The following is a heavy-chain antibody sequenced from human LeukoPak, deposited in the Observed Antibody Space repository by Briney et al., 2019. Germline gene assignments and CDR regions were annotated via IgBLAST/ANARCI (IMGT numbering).Heavy chain of an antibody. CDR1: GYTFTGYY. V-gene: IGHV1-2*06. Sequence: ASVKVSCKASGYTFTGYYMHWVRQAPGQGLEWMGRIDPNSGGTNYAQKFQGRVTMTRDTSISTAYMELRSLRSDDTAVYYCASSIVGAYDAFDIWGQGTMVTVSS. CDR3: ASSIVGAYDAFDI. D-gene: IGHD1-26*01. CDR2: IDPNSGGT. J-gene: IGHJ3*02.